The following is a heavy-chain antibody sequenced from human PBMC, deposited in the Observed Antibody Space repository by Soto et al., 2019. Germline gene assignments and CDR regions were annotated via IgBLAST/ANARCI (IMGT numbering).Heavy chain of an antibody. D-gene: IGHD2-15*01. CDR1: GFTFSSYA. CDR3: AKDRNCSGGSCSTSALSYYYGMDV. Sequence: GGSLRLSCAASGFTFSSYAMSWVRQAPGKGLEWVSAISGSGGSTYYADSVKGRFTISRDNSKNTLYLQMNSLRAEDTAVYYCAKDRNCSGGSCSTSALSYYYGMDVWGQGTTVTVSS. CDR2: ISGSGGST. V-gene: IGHV3-23*01. J-gene: IGHJ6*02.